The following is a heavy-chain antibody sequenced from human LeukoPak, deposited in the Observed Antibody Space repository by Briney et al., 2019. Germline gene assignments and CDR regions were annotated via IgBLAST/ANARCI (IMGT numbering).Heavy chain of an antibody. V-gene: IGHV5-51*01. CDR1: GYSFTSYW. CDR3: ARKYSSSSLWFDP. Sequence: GESLKISCKGSGYSFTSYWIGWVRQMPGKGLEWTGIVYPGNSDTRYSPSFQGQVTISADKSISTAYLQWSSLKASDTAMYYCARKYSSSSLWFDPWGQGTLVTVSS. J-gene: IGHJ5*02. D-gene: IGHD6-13*01. CDR2: VYPGNSDT.